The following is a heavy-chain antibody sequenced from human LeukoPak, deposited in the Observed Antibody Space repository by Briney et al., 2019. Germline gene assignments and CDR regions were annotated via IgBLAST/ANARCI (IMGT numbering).Heavy chain of an antibody. CDR3: ARELREEVLGATRPTYGMDV. CDR1: GFTFSSYG. V-gene: IGHV3-33*01. Sequence: GGSLRLSCAASGFTFSSYGMHWVRQAPGKGLEWVAVIWYDGSNKYYADSVKGRFTISRDNSKNTLYLQMNSLRAEDTAVYYCARELREEVLGATRPTYGMDVWGQGTTVTVSS. J-gene: IGHJ6*02. D-gene: IGHD2-15*01. CDR2: IWYDGSNK.